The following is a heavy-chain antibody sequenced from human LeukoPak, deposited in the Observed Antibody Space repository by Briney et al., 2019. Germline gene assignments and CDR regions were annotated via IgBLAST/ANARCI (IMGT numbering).Heavy chain of an antibody. CDR2: ISDSGDST. V-gene: IGHV3-23*01. CDR1: GFTFTSSA. Sequence: GGSLRLSCSASGFTFTSSAMTWVRQLPGKGLDWVSTISDSGDSTYYAGSVKGRFTISRDNTKNRLSLQMSGLRAEDTAVYYCAKDQYYYYDSSGSYHGAPFEYWGQGALVTVSA. J-gene: IGHJ4*02. D-gene: IGHD3-22*01. CDR3: AKDQYYYYDSSGSYHGAPFEY.